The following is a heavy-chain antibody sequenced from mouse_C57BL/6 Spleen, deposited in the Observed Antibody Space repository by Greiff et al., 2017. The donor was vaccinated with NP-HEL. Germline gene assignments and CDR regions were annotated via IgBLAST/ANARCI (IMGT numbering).Heavy chain of an antibody. D-gene: IGHD2-2*01. Sequence: QVQLKQPGTELVKPGASVKLSCKASGYTFTSYWMHWVKQRPGQGLEWIGNINPSNGGTNYNEKFKSKATLTVDKSSSTAYMQLSSLTSEDSAVYYCARPDGYDAWFAYWGQGTLVTVSA. J-gene: IGHJ3*01. V-gene: IGHV1-53*01. CDR1: GYTFTSYW. CDR3: ARPDGYDAWFAY. CDR2: INPSNGGT.